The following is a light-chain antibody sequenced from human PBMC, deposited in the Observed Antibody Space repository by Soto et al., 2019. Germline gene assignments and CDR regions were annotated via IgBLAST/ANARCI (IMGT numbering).Light chain of an antibody. Sequence: QSALTQPASVSGSPGQSITISCTGTSSDVGGFNYVSWYQQHPGKAPKLMIYEVSNRPSGVSNRLSGSKSGNTASLTISGLQAEDEADYYCSSYTRSSTWVFGGGTQLTVL. J-gene: IGLJ3*02. CDR1: SSDVGGFNY. CDR2: EVS. V-gene: IGLV2-14*03. CDR3: SSYTRSSTWV.